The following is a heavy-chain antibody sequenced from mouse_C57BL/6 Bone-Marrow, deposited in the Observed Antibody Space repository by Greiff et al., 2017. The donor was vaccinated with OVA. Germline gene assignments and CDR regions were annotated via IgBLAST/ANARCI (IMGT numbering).Heavy chain of an antibody. CDR2: ISGGGGNT. CDR3: ARSYYAMDY. CDR1: GFTFSSYT. Sequence: EVNLVESGGGLVKPGGSLKLSCAASGFTFSSYTMSWVRQTPEKRLEWVATISGGGGNTYYPDSVKGRFTISRDNAKNTLYLQMSSLRSEDTAVYYCARSYYAMDYWGQGTSVTVSS. J-gene: IGHJ4*01. V-gene: IGHV5-9*04.